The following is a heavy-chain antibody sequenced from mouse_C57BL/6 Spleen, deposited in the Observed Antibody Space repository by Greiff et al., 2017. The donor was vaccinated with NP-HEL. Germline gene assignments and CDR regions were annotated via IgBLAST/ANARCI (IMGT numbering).Heavy chain of an antibody. CDR2: IYPGSGST. D-gene: IGHD2-2*01. CDR1: GYTFTSYW. CDR3: ARNGGIDGDDVDYYAMDY. J-gene: IGHJ4*01. V-gene: IGHV1-55*01. Sequence: VQLQQSGAELVKPGASVKMSCKASGYTFTSYWITWVKQRPGQGLEWIGDIYPGSGSTNYNETFKSKATLTVDTSSSTAYMQLSSLTAEDSAVYYCARNGGIDGDDVDYYAMDYWGQGTSVTVSA.